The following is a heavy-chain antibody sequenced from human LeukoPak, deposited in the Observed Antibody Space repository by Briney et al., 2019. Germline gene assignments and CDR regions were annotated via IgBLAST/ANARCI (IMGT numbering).Heavy chain of an antibody. D-gene: IGHD5-12*01. V-gene: IGHV3-7*01. J-gene: IGHJ3*02. Sequence: GGSLRLSCAASGFTFTTYWMGWVRQAPGKGLEWVANIKQDGSEQYYVDSVKGRFTISRDNAKNSLSLQMNSLRAEDTAVYYCARSGRGYDDAFDIWGQGTMVTVSS. CDR3: ARSGRGYDDAFDI. CDR2: IKQDGSEQ. CDR1: GFTFTTYW.